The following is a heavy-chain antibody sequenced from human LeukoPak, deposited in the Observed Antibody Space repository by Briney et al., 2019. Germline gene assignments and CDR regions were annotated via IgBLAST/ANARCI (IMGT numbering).Heavy chain of an antibody. D-gene: IGHD1-26*01. Sequence: GGSLRLFCAASGFTFSSYEMNWVRQAPGKGLEWVSYISSSGSTIYYADSVKGRFTISRDNAKNSLSLQMNSLRAEDTAVYYCARVRSGSYYVFDSWGQGTLVTVSS. V-gene: IGHV3-48*03. CDR3: ARVRSGSYYVFDS. J-gene: IGHJ4*02. CDR1: GFTFSSYE. CDR2: ISSSGSTI.